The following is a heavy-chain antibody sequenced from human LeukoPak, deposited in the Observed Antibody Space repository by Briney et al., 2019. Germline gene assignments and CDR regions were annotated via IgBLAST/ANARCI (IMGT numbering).Heavy chain of an antibody. CDR3: ARDYGDYEFDY. CDR1: GFTVSSNY. CDR2: IYSGGST. D-gene: IGHD4-17*01. V-gene: IGHV3-66*01. J-gene: IGHJ4*02. Sequence: SGGSLRLSCAASGFTVSSNYMSWVRQAPGKGLEWVSVIYSGGSTYYADSVKGRFTISRDNSKNTLYLQMNSLRAEDTAVYYCARDYGDYEFDYWGQGTLVTVSS.